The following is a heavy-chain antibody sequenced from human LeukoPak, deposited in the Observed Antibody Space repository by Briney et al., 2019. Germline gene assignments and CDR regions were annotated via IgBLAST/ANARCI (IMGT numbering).Heavy chain of an antibody. CDR3: AKQYSTTCYGGHDF. D-gene: IGHD2-2*01. V-gene: IGHV3-23*01. Sequence: GGSLRLSCAASGFTFSSYAMSWVRQAPGKGLEWVSTICGSAGTTHYADSVKGRFTISRDISKNTLYLQMNSLRAEDTAVYYCAKQYSTTCYGGHDFWGQGTLVTVSS. CDR1: GFTFSSYA. CDR2: ICGSAGTT. J-gene: IGHJ4*02.